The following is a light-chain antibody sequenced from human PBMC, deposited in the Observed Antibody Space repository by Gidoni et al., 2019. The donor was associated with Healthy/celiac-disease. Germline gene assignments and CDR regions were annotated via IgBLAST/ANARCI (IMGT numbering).Light chain of an antibody. CDR3: QQYGSSRWT. J-gene: IGKJ1*01. CDR2: GAS. Sequence: EIVLTQSPGTLSLSPGERATLSRRASQSVSSSYLAWYQQKPGQAPRLLIYGASSRATGIPDRFSGSGSGTDFTLTISRLEPEDFAVYYCQQYGSSRWTFXQXTKVEIK. V-gene: IGKV3-20*01. CDR1: QSVSSSY.